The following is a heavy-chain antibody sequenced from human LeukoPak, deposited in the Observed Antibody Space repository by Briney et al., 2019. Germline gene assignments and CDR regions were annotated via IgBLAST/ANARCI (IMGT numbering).Heavy chain of an antibody. CDR3: ARLAALAGHRGAFDF. CDR1: GGSINNHAYY. V-gene: IGHV4-39*01. Sequence: SETLSLTCSVSGGSINNHAYYWDWIRQPPGQGLEWIGTVYYTGNTYYNPSLRSRVTIPVDTSKNQFSLHLDSVTAADTAVYFCARLAALAGHRGAFDFWGQGTMVTVSS. J-gene: IGHJ3*01. CDR2: VYYTGNT. D-gene: IGHD6-19*01.